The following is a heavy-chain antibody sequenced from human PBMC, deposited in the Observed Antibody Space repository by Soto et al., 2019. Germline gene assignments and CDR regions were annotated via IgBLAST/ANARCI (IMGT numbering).Heavy chain of an antibody. CDR3: ARRGGYCSGGSCYQRRHAFDI. Sequence: QVQLQQWGAGLLKPSETLSLTCAVYGGSFSGYYWSWIRQPPGKGLEWIGVINHSGSTNYTPSLKSRVTISVATSKNQFSLKLSSVTAADTAVYYCARRGGYCSGGSCYQRRHAFDIWGQGTMVTVSS. V-gene: IGHV4-34*01. CDR1: GGSFSGYY. J-gene: IGHJ3*02. D-gene: IGHD2-15*01. CDR2: INHSGST.